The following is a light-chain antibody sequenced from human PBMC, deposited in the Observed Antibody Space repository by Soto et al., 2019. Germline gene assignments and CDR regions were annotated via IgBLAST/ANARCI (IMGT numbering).Light chain of an antibody. CDR2: AAS. CDR3: QQSYSTPRT. J-gene: IGKJ1*01. V-gene: IGKV1-39*01. Sequence: DIQITHSPSSLSASVGDRGTIPCRASQSISSYLNWYQQKPGKAPKLLIYAASSLQSGVPSRFSGSGSGTDFTLTISSLQPEDFATYYCQQSYSTPRTFGQGTKV. CDR1: QSISSY.